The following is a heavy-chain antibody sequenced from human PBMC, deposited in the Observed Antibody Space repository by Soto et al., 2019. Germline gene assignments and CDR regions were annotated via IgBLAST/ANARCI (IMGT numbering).Heavy chain of an antibody. CDR2: INNDGTST. CDR1: GFTFSSYW. V-gene: IGHV3-74*01. Sequence: GGSLRLSCAASGFTFSSYWMHWVRQAPGKGLVWVSRINNDGTSTSYADSVKGRFTISRDNAKNTLYLQMNSLRAEDTAVYFCASSPVENGMHWGQGTLVTVSS. CDR3: ASSPVENGMH. J-gene: IGHJ4*02.